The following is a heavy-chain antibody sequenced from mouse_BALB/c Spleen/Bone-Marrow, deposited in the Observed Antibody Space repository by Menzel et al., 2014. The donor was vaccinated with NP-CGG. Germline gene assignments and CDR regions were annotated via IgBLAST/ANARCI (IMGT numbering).Heavy chain of an antibody. CDR2: INPYNGDT. V-gene: IGHV1-20*02. D-gene: IGHD2-4*01. CDR1: GYSFTGYF. Sequence: VQLQQSGPELVKPGASVKISCKASGYSFTGYFMNWVMQSHGKSLEWIGRINPYNGDTFYNQKFKGKATLTVDKSSSTAHMELRSLASEDSAVDYCARDYYDCYFDYWGQGTTLTVSS. CDR3: ARDYYDCYFDY. J-gene: IGHJ2*01.